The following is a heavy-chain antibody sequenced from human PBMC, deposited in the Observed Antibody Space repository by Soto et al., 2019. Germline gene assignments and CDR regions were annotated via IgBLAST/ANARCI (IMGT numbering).Heavy chain of an antibody. Sequence: PGGSLRLSCTASGFTFNSYAMNWVRQAPGKGLEWVSGISGGGGGAYYADPVQGRFIISRDNSKNTLYLQMNSLRAEDAAIYYCAKGKTSGWYYFDFWGQGTLVTVSS. V-gene: IGHV3-23*01. CDR3: AKGKTSGWYYFDF. J-gene: IGHJ4*02. D-gene: IGHD6-19*01. CDR1: GFTFNSYA. CDR2: ISGGGGGA.